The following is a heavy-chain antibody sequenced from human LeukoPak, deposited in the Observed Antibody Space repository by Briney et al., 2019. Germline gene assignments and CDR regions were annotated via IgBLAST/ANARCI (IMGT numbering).Heavy chain of an antibody. D-gene: IGHD6-13*01. CDR3: ARSQPPYSTRWYYFDY. J-gene: IGHJ4*02. Sequence: SETLSLTCTVSGGSISTYYWSWIRQPVGKGLEWIGRIYTSGSTDYNPSLKSRVTMSVDTSKNQFSLKLSSVTAADTAVYYCARSQPPYSTRWYYFDYWGQGTLVTVSS. CDR1: GGSISTYY. V-gene: IGHV4-4*07. CDR2: IYTSGST.